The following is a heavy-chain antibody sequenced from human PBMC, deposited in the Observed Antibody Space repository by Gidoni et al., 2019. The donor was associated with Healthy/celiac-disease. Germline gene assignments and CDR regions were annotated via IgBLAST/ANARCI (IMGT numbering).Heavy chain of an antibody. Sequence: QGLEWMGGIIPIVGTANYAQKFQGRVTITADESTSTAYLELSSLRSEDTAVYYCARYIVVVPAAIGVFDYWGQGTLVTVSS. CDR3: ARYIVVVPAAIGVFDY. CDR2: IIPIVGTA. J-gene: IGHJ4*02. V-gene: IGHV1-69*01. D-gene: IGHD2-2*02.